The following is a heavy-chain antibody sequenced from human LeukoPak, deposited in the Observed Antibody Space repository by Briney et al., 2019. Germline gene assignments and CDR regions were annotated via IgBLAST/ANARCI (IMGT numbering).Heavy chain of an antibody. D-gene: IGHD4-17*01. CDR2: IYYSGST. V-gene: IGHV4-59*01. Sequence: SETLSLTCTVSGGSISSYYWSWIRQPPGKGLEWIGYIYYSGSTNYNPSLKSRVTISVDTSKNQFSLKLSSVTAADTAVYYCARAGSDYGNYYGMDVWGQGTTVTVSS. J-gene: IGHJ6*02. CDR3: ARAGSDYGNYYGMDV. CDR1: GGSISSYY.